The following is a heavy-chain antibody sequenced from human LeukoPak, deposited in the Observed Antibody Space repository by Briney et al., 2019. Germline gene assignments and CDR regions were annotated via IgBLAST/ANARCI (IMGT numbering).Heavy chain of an antibody. J-gene: IGHJ6*02. CDR2: ISYDGSNK. Sequence: PGGSLRLSCAASVFTFSSYAMHWVRQAPGKGLEWVAVISYDGSNKYYADSVKGRFTISRDNSKNTLYLQMNSLRAEDTAVYYCARDPGYSSGWLYYYYYYGMDVWGQGTTVTVSS. V-gene: IGHV3-30-3*01. CDR3: ARDPGYSSGWLYYYYYYGMDV. D-gene: IGHD6-19*01. CDR1: VFTFSSYA.